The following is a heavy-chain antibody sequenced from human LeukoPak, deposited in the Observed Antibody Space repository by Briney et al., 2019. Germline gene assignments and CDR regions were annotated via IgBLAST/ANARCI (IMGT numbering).Heavy chain of an antibody. Sequence: ASVKVSCKASGGTFSSYAISWVRQAPGQGLEWMGRIIPIFGTANYAQKFQGRVTITTDESTSTAYKELSSLRSEDTAVYYCARDSAATSYYYYMDVWGKGTTVTVSS. D-gene: IGHD1-14*01. CDR1: GGTFSSYA. CDR3: ARDSAATSYYYYMDV. V-gene: IGHV1-69*05. J-gene: IGHJ6*03. CDR2: IIPIFGTA.